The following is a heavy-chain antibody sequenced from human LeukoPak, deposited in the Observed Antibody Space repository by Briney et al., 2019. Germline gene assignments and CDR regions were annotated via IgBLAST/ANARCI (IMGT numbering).Heavy chain of an antibody. V-gene: IGHV4-39*01. CDR1: GGSVSSRSYY. CDR3: ARQLGYCSSTSCYADKVDY. J-gene: IGHJ4*02. D-gene: IGHD2-2*01. Sequence: PSETLSLTCTVSGGSVSSRSYYWGWIRQPPGKGLEWIGSIYYSGSTYYNPSLKSRVTISVDTSKNQFSLKLSSVTAADTAVYYCARQLGYCSSTSCYADKVDYWGQGTLVTVSS. CDR2: IYYSGST.